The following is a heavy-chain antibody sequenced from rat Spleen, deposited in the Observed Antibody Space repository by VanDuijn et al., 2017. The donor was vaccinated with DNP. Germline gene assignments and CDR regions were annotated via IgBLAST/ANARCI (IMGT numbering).Heavy chain of an antibody. Sequence: EVQLVESGGGVVQPGKSLKLSCAASGFSFSDSAMAWVRQSPKMGLEWVATIIYDGSHTFYRDSVQGRFIISRDNAKSMLYLQVDSLRPEDTATYYCARHMDTGPYYAMDVWGRGISVTVSS. CDR1: GFSFSDSA. V-gene: IGHV5-17*01. CDR2: IIYDGSHT. D-gene: IGHD4-1*01. J-gene: IGHJ4*01. CDR3: ARHMDTGPYYAMDV.